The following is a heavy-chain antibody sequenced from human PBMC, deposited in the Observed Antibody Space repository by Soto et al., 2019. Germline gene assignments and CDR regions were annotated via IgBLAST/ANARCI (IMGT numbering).Heavy chain of an antibody. J-gene: IGHJ4*02. D-gene: IGHD4-4*01. CDR3: AHIDYTDHLKHPLDY. CDR1: GFSVATTGVG. CDR2: IYWNDDK. Sequence: QITLKESGPTLVKPTATLTLTCTFSGFSVATTGVGVGWVRQPPGKALEFLAVIYWNDDKRYSPSLRNRLTITKDASRNQVVLKMTDMDPVDTATYYCAHIDYTDHLKHPLDYWGQGTPVTVSP. V-gene: IGHV2-5*01.